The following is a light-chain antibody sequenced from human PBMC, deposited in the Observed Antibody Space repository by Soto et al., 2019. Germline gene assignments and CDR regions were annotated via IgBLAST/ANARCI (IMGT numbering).Light chain of an antibody. J-gene: IGLJ2*01. CDR1: SSNIGAGYD. V-gene: IGLV1-40*01. CDR2: GNS. CDR3: QSYDSSLSGWGV. Sequence: QSVLTQPPSVSGAPGQRVTISCTGSSSNIGAGYDVHWYQQLPGTAPKLLIYGNSNRPSRVPDRFSGSKSGTSASLAITGLQAEDEADYYCQSYDSSLSGWGVFGGGTQLTVL.